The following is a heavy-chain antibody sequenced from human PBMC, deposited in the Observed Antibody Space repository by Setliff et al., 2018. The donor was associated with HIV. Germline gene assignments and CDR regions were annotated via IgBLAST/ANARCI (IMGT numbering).Heavy chain of an antibody. CDR1: GGTFSSYA. D-gene: IGHD1-1*01. CDR3: ATSNRAFDI. CDR2: IIPIFGTA. J-gene: IGHJ3*02. V-gene: IGHV1-69*06. Sequence: SVKVSCKASGGTFSSYAISWVRQAPGQGLEWMGGIIPIFGTAIYAQKFQGRVTMTEDTSTDTAYMDLSSLRSEDTAVYYCATSNRAFDIWGQGTMVTVSS.